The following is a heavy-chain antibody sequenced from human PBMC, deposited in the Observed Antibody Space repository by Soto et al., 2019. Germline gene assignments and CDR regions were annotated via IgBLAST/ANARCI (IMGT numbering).Heavy chain of an antibody. CDR2: ISFDSRDK. Sequence: QVQLVESGGGVVQPGRPLRLSCAASGFTFSAYGIHWVRQAPGKGLEWVATISFDSRDKLYVDSMNGRLTISRENSRNTVYLQMDSLRAEDTAVYHCARVCGGDCGNAFDVWGQGTVVAVSP. V-gene: IGHV3-33*05. CDR3: ARVCGGDCGNAFDV. D-gene: IGHD2-21*02. J-gene: IGHJ3*01. CDR1: GFTFSAYG.